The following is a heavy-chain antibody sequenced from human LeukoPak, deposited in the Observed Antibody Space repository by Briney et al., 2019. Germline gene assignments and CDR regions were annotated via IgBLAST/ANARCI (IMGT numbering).Heavy chain of an antibody. V-gene: IGHV1-46*01. CDR1: GYTFTSYY. Sequence: GASVKVSCKASGYTFTSYYMHWVRQAPGQGLEWMGIINPSGGSTSYAQKFQGRVTLTRDMSTSTVYMELSSLRSEDTAVYYCVRSLGSYYYMDVWGKGTTVTVSS. CDR3: VRSLGSYYYMDV. J-gene: IGHJ6*03. CDR2: INPSGGST. D-gene: IGHD7-27*01.